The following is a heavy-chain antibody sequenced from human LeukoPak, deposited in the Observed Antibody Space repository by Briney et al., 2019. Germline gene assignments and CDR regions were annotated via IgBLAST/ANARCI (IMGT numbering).Heavy chain of an antibody. Sequence: PSQTLSLTCTVSGGSISSGSYYWSWIRQPAGKGLEWIGRIYTSGSANYNPSLKSRVTISVDTSKNQFSLKLSSVTAADTAVYYCARAAPMISDAFDIWGQGTMVTVSS. D-gene: IGHD3-22*01. J-gene: IGHJ3*02. V-gene: IGHV4-61*02. CDR1: GGSISSGSYY. CDR2: IYTSGSA. CDR3: ARAAPMISDAFDI.